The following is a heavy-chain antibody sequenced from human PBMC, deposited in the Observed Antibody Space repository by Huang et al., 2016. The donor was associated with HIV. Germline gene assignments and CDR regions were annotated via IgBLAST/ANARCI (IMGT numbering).Heavy chain of an antibody. J-gene: IGHJ6*02. Sequence: VESGGRLVQPGGSIRLSCVGSTFRFGAYWMSWVRQSPWKGLEWVANIKQDESEKYYVDSVKGRFKISRDNAKKVLFLEMNNVRVEDTATYYCATKTAAMDIWGQGTTVTVS. V-gene: IGHV3-7*01. CDR3: ATKTAAMDI. D-gene: IGHD1-7*01. CDR2: IKQDESEK. CDR1: TFRFGAYW.